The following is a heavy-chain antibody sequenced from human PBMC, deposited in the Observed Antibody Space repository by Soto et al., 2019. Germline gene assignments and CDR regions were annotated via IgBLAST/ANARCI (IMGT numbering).Heavy chain of an antibody. D-gene: IGHD1-26*01. CDR2: IYYSGST. CDR1: GGSITSYH. J-gene: IGHJ6*02. V-gene: IGHV4-59*08. CDR3: ARQRPTDGRWEFANYYGMDV. Sequence: PSETLSLTCIVSGGSITSYHWSWIRQLPEKGLEWIGYIYYSGSTYYNPSLKSRVTISLDTSKNQFSLKLSSVAAADTAVYYCARQRPTDGRWEFANYYGMDVWGQGTPVTVSS.